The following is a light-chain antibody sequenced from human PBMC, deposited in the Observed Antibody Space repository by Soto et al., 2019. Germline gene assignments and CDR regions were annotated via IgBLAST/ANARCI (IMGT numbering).Light chain of an antibody. CDR2: GNK. V-gene: IGLV1-40*02. J-gene: IGLJ3*02. CDR3: QSYDSGFSGLV. CDR1: RSNIGAGYD. Sequence: QSVLTQPPSVSGVPGQKITISCTGSRSNIGAGYDVHWYQQFRGTAPKLLIYGNKNRPSGVPDRFSGSKSSTSASLAITGLQAEDEADYFCQSYDSGFSGLVFGGGTKLTVL.